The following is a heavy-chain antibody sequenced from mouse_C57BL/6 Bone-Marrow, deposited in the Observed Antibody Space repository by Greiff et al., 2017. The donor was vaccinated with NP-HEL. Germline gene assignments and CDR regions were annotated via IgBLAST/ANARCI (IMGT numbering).Heavy chain of an antibody. J-gene: IGHJ4*01. D-gene: IGHD1-1*01. CDR2: ISYDGSN. CDR3: ADGSYYYEGGEAMDY. CDR1: GYSITSGYY. Sequence: VQLKESGPGLVKPSQSLSLTCSVTGYSITSGYYWNWIRQFPGNKLEWMGYISYDGSNNYNPSLKNRISITRDTSKNQFFLKLNSVTTEDTATYYCADGSYYYEGGEAMDYWGQGTSVTVSS. V-gene: IGHV3-6*01.